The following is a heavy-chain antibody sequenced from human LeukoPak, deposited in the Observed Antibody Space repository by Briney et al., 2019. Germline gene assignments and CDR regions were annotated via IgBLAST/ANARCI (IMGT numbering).Heavy chain of an antibody. Sequence: SETLSLTCAVYGGSFSGYYWSWIRQPPGKGLEWIGEINHSGSTNYNPSLKGRVTISVDTSKNQFSLKLSSVTAADTAVYYCARGILVTVYATFDYWSQGTLVTVSS. V-gene: IGHV4-34*01. CDR1: GGSFSGYY. CDR2: INHSGST. J-gene: IGHJ4*02. D-gene: IGHD2-8*01. CDR3: ARGILVTVYATFDY.